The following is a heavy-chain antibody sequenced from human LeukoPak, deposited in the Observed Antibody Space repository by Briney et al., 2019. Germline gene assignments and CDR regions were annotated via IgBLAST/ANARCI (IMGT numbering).Heavy chain of an antibody. J-gene: IGHJ6*02. D-gene: IGHD5-12*01. CDR3: ANGDSGYDPVRAYYYYGMDV. CDR2: ISYDGSNK. V-gene: IGHV3-30*18. CDR1: GFTFSSYG. Sequence: GGSLRLSCAASGFTFSSYGMHWVRQAPGKGLEWVAVISYDGSNKYYADSVKGRFTISRDNSKNTLYLQMNSLRAEDTAVYYCANGDSGYDPVRAYYYYGMDVWGQGTTVTVSS.